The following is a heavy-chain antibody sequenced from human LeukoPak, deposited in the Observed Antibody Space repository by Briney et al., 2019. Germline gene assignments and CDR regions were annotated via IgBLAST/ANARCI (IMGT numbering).Heavy chain of an antibody. CDR2: IIPIFGTA. D-gene: IGHD3-16*01. CDR3: ASWGRGAFDI. J-gene: IGHJ3*02. CDR1: GGTFSSYA. Sequence: SVKVSCKASGGTFSSYAISWVRQAPGQGLEWMGGIIPIFGTANYAQKFQGRVTITADKSTSTAYMELRSLRSDDTAVYYCASWGRGAFDIWGQGTMVTVSS. V-gene: IGHV1-69*06.